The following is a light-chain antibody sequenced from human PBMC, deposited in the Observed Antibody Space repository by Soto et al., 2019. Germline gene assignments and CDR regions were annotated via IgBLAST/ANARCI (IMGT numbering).Light chain of an antibody. CDR3: SAWYGGLNGYV. J-gene: IGLJ1*01. Sequence: QSVLTQPPSASGTPGQRVTISCSGSDSNIGRHTVNWYQQLPGSAPRVLIYNTNQRPSGVPGRFSGSKSGTSASLAISGLQSYDGAEYYCSAWYGGLNGYVFRSGTK. CDR2: NTN. V-gene: IGLV1-44*01. CDR1: DSNIGRHT.